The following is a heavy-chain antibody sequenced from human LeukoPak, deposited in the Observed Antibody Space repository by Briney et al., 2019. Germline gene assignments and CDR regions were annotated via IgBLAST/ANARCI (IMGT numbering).Heavy chain of an antibody. J-gene: IGHJ5*02. V-gene: IGHV1-69*13. CDR1: GGTFSSYA. Sequence: GASVKVSCKASGGTFSSYAISWVRQAPGQGLEWMGGIIPIFGTANYAQKFQGRVTITADESTSTAYMELSSLRSEDTAVYYCARDPPPIRHDWFDPWGQGTLVTVSS. CDR2: IIPIFGTA. CDR3: ARDPPPIRHDWFDP.